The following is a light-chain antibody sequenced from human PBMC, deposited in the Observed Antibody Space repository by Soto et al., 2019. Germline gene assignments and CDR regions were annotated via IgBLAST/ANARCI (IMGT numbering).Light chain of an antibody. Sequence: DIQMTQSPSTLSGSVGDRVTITCQASQTISSWSAWYQQKPGKAPKLLIYKASTLKSGVPSMFSDSGSGTEFTLTSSSLQHDDFATYYCQHYGSYSEGFGQGTKVELK. CDR1: QTISSW. V-gene: IGKV1-5*03. CDR3: QHYGSYSEG. J-gene: IGKJ1*01. CDR2: KAS.